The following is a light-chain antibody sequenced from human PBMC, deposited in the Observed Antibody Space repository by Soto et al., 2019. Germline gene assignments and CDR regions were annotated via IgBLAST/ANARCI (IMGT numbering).Light chain of an antibody. CDR3: QQYENYWT. Sequence: DIQMTQSPSTLSATAGDRVTITCRASQSISSWLAWYQHKPGKAPKLLIYDASDLDSGVPSRFSGSGSGTEFSLTISNLQPDDCATYYCQQYENYWTFGQGAKV. CDR2: DAS. V-gene: IGKV1-5*01. J-gene: IGKJ1*01. CDR1: QSISSW.